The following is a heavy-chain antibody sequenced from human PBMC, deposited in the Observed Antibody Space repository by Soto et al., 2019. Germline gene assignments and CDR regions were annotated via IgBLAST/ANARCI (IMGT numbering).Heavy chain of an antibody. CDR3: ARDPAITFGGVIVEWWCDP. CDR2: IIPIFGTA. CDR1: GGTFSSYA. J-gene: IGHJ5*02. D-gene: IGHD3-16*02. V-gene: IGHV1-69*12. Sequence: QVQLVQSGAEVKKPGSSVKVSCKASGGTFSSYAISWVRQAPGQGLEWMGGIIPIFGTANYAQKFQGRVTITADESTSTAYMELSSLRSEDTAVYYCARDPAITFGGVIVEWWCDPWGQGTLVTVSS.